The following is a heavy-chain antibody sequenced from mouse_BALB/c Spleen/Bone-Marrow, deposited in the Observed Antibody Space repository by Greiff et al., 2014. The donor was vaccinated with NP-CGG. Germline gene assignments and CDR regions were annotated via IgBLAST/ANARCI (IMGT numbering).Heavy chain of an antibody. J-gene: IGHJ4*01. V-gene: IGHV1S81*02. CDR2: INPSNGRT. D-gene: IGHD4-1*01. Sequence: VKLQESGAELVKPGASVKLSCKASGYTFTSYWMHWVKQRPGQGLEWIGEINPSNGRTNYNDKFKSKATLTLDKSSSTAYMQLSSLTSEDTAVYYCSREESLGDAMDYWGQGTSVTVSS. CDR1: GYTFTSYW. CDR3: SREESLGDAMDY.